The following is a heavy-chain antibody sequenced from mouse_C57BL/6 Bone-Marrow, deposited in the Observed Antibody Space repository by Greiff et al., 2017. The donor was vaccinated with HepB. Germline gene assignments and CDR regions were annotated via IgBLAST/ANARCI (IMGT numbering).Heavy chain of an antibody. J-gene: IGHJ1*03. V-gene: IGHV1-82*01. CDR2: IYPGDGDT. CDR3: ARGIPPYFDV. Sequence: VQLQQSGPELVKPGASVKISCKASGYAFSSSWMNWVKQRPGQGLEWIGRIYPGDGDTNYNGKFKGKATLTADKSSSTAYMQLSSLTSEDSAVYFCARGIPPYFDVWGTGTTVTVSS. D-gene: IGHD5-1-1*01. CDR1: GYAFSSSW.